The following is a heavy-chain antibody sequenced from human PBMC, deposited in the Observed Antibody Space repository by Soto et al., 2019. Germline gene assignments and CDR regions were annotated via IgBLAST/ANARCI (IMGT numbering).Heavy chain of an antibody. V-gene: IGHV3-53*01. Sequence: LSLTCAASGFTVSSNYMSWVRQAPGKGLEWVSVIYSGGSTYYADSVKGRFTISRDNSKNTLYLQMNSLRAEDTAVYYCARDQRSLTGDHDAFDIWGQGTMVTVSS. CDR2: IYSGGST. CDR1: GFTVSSNY. D-gene: IGHD7-27*01. CDR3: ARDQRSLTGDHDAFDI. J-gene: IGHJ3*02.